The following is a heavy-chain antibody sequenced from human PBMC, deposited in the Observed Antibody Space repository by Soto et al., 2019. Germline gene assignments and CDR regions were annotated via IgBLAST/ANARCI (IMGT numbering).Heavy chain of an antibody. Sequence: EMQLLESGGGLVQPGGSLRLFCAASGFTFSNYAMTWVRQAPGEGLEWVSTITPTGVTYYGDTVKGRFTISRDNSKSTLFLQMNSLRAEDTAIYYCARTDKFNSQSSGWANRFDCWGKGTLVTVSS. CDR2: ITPTGVT. V-gene: IGHV3-23*01. D-gene: IGHD6-19*01. CDR1: GFTFSNYA. CDR3: ARTDKFNSQSSGWANRFDC. J-gene: IGHJ4*02.